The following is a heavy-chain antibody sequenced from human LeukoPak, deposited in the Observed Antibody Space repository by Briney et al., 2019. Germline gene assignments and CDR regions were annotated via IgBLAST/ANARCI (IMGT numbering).Heavy chain of an antibody. J-gene: IGHJ6*02. Sequence: XHGVGQAPGKGLEWVAVISYDGRNKYYAHSVKGRFTISRHNSKNTLYLQMNSLRADHTAVYYCARDEGYCSRTSCYGPSKGMDVWGQGTAVTVSS. D-gene: IGHD2-2*01. V-gene: IGHV3-30*04. CDR2: ISYDGRNK. CDR3: ARDEGYCSRTSCYGPSKGMDV.